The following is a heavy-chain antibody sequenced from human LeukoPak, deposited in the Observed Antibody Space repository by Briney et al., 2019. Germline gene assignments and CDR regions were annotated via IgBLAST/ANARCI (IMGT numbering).Heavy chain of an antibody. D-gene: IGHD3-3*01. CDR3: ARGDYDFWSASMDY. J-gene: IGHJ4*02. CDR2: INHSGST. V-gene: IGHV4-34*01. CDR1: GGSFSGYY. Sequence: SETLSLTCAVYGGSFSGYYWSWIRQPPGKGLEWIGEINHSGSTNYNPSLKSRVTISVDTSKNQFSLKLSSVTAADTAVYYCARGDYDFWSASMDYWGQGTLVTVSS.